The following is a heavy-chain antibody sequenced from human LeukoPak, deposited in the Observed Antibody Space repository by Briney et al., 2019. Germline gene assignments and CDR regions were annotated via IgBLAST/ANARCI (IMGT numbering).Heavy chain of an antibody. CDR2: INHNSGGT. V-gene: IGHV1-2*02. Sequence: ASXKVSCKASGYTFTGYYMHWVRQAPGQGLEWMGWINHNSGGTNYAQKFQGRVTMTRDTSISTAYIELSRLRSDDTAVYYCAREREQWLASYMDVWGKGTTVTVSS. CDR3: AREREQWLASYMDV. D-gene: IGHD6-19*01. CDR1: GYTFTGYY. J-gene: IGHJ6*03.